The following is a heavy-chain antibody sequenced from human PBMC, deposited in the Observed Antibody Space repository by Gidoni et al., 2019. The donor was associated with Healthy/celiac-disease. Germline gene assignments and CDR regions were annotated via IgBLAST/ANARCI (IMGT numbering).Heavy chain of an antibody. V-gene: IGHV3-30-3*01. CDR1: GFTFSSYA. CDR2: RSNDGSKK. J-gene: IGHJ6*02. CDR3: SREGDSRGYYYGMDV. D-gene: IGHD3-3*01. Sequence: QVQLVESGGGVVQPGRSLRLSCAASGFTFSSYAMHWVRQAPGQGLEWGAVRSNDGSKKYYAGSVKGRFNIFKDNSKNTLYLEKNSLRAEGTAVYYCSREGDSRGYYYGMDVWGQGTTVTVSS.